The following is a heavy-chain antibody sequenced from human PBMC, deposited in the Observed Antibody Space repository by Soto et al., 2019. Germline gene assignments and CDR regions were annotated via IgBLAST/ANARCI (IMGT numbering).Heavy chain of an antibody. CDR2: MYHSGST. J-gene: IGHJ4*02. CDR3: ARASASSMLRGVIIN. D-gene: IGHD3-10*01. CDR1: GGSISSDNW. V-gene: IGHV4-4*02. Sequence: QVQLQESGPGLVKPSGTLSLTCAFSGGSISSDNWWTWVRQPPGKGLEWIGGMYHSGSTNYSPSLKSRVTILVDKSKNQFSLKLTSVTAADTALYYCARASASSMLRGVIINWGQGTLVTVSS.